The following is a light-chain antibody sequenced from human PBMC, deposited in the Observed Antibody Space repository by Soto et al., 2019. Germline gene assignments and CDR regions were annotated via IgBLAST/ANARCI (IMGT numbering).Light chain of an antibody. CDR3: CSYARNRDVL. Sequence: QSALTQPASVSGSPGQSITISCTGTSSDVGSFNLVSWYQQHPGKAPQLMIYEATKRPSGVSNRFSGSKSGNTASLTISGLQAEDEADYYCCSYARNRDVLFGGGTKLTVL. CDR2: EAT. J-gene: IGLJ3*02. CDR1: SSDVGSFNL. V-gene: IGLV2-23*01.